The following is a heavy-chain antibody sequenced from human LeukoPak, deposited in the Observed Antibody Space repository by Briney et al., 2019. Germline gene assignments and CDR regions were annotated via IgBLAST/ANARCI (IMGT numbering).Heavy chain of an antibody. J-gene: IGHJ4*02. D-gene: IGHD3-3*01. V-gene: IGHV3-23*01. Sequence: PGGSLRLSRAASGFTFSSYAMSWVRQAPGEGLEWVSAISGSGDKTYYADSVKGRFTISRDNSRFTVHLQMNSLRGEDTAVYYCVKERPGKAYDDFWGQGTLVTVAS. CDR3: VKERPGKAYDDF. CDR1: GFTFSSYA. CDR2: ISGSGDKT.